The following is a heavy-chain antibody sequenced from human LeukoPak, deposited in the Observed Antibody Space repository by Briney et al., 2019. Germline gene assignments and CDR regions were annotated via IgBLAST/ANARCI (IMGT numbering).Heavy chain of an antibody. CDR3: ARSHGSGSYYNLNDY. CDR1: GGSIRSSSYI. Sequence: SETLSLTCSVSGGSIRSSSYIWGWIRQPPGKGLEWIGSIHYTGTTYYNPSLKSRVTISVDTSKNQFSLKLSSVTAADTAVYYCARSHGSGSYYNLNDYWGQGTLVTVSS. V-gene: IGHV4-39*07. CDR2: IHYTGTT. D-gene: IGHD3-10*01. J-gene: IGHJ4*02.